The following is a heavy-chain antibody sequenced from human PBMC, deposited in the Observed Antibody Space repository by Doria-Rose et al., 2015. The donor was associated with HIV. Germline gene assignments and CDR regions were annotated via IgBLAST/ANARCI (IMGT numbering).Heavy chain of an antibody. J-gene: IGHJ3*02. CDR1: GGSVNSALYF. Sequence: QVQLQESGPRVVKPSETLSLSCTVSGGSVNSALYFWGWIRQPPGKGLDWIGSVFYNGSRYSHPPLKSRVAISIGRTRNQFPGVRASIPAADTAVYYCARRERTMLLRDVPNNDAFDIWGQGTRVTVSS. CDR2: VFYNGSR. V-gene: IGHV4-39*07. CDR3: ARRERTMLLRDVPNNDAFDI. D-gene: IGHD3-10*02.